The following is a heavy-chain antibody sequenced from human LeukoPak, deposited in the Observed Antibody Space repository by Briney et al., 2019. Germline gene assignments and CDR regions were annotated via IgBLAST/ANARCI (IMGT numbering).Heavy chain of an antibody. Sequence: PPGGSLRLSRAASGFTSSSYEMNWVRQAPGKGLEWFSYISSIGSTIYYADSVKGRFSISRDNSKHTVHLQMNSLRAEDTAVYYCAKGGYCSGGSCYEGWYWFDYWGQGTLVTVSS. CDR2: ISSIGSTI. D-gene: IGHD2-15*01. V-gene: IGHV3-48*03. J-gene: IGHJ4*02. CDR1: GFTSSSYE. CDR3: AKGGYCSGGSCYEGWYWFDY.